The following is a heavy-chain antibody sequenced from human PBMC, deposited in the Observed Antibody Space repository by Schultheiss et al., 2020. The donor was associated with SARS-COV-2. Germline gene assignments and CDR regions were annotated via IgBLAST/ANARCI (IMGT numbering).Heavy chain of an antibody. J-gene: IGHJ4*02. CDR1: GYTFTSYG. Sequence: SVKVSCKASGYTFTSYGISWVRQAPGQGLEWMGGIIPIFGTANYAQKFQGRVTITADKSTSTACMELSSLRSEDTAVYYCAEGVGANRNLDYWGQGTLVTVSS. CDR3: AEGVGANRNLDY. D-gene: IGHD1-26*01. CDR2: IIPIFGTA. V-gene: IGHV1-69*06.